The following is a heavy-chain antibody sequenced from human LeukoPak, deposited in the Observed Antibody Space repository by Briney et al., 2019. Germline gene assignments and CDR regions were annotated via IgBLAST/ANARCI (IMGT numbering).Heavy chain of an antibody. Sequence: KVSCQASGGTFSSYAISWVRQAPGQGLEWMGRIIPILGIANYAQKFQGRVTITADKSTSTAYMELSSLRSEDTAVYYCARGDIAVVPAPNYFDYWGQGTLVTVSS. CDR1: GGTFSSYA. CDR3: ARGDIAVVPAPNYFDY. V-gene: IGHV1-69*04. CDR2: IIPILGIA. D-gene: IGHD2-2*01. J-gene: IGHJ4*02.